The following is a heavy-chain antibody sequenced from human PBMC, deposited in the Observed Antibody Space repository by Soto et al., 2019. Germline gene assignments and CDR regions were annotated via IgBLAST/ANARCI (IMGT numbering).Heavy chain of an antibody. CDR3: SFAPNWTYQRTRY. Sequence: SVKVSCKASGGMFYSSAINRVRQAPGQGLEWMGGIVPMNGSPKYAQEFLGRVTISADASATTAYMDLSGLKSADTAVYYCSFAPNWTYQRTRYWGRGTQLTISS. CDR2: IVPMNGSP. D-gene: IGHD2-2*01. CDR1: GGMFYSSA. J-gene: IGHJ4*02. V-gene: IGHV1-69*13.